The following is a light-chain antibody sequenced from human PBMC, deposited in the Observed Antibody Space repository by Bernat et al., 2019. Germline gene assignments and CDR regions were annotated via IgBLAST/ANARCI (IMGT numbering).Light chain of an antibody. CDR1: QAIGSY. J-gene: IGKJ5*01. Sequence: DIQLTQSPPFLSASVGDRVTITCRASQAIGSYLAWYQQKPGKAPKLLIYGASTLQTGVPSRFSGSGSGTEFTLTISSLQPEDFATYYCQQLNSYPITFGQGTRLEIK. CDR2: GAS. V-gene: IGKV1-9*01. CDR3: QQLNSYPIT.